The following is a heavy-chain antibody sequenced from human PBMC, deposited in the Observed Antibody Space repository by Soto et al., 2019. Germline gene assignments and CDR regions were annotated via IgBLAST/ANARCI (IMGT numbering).Heavy chain of an antibody. J-gene: IGHJ6*02. CDR3: AIGYCSAGSCYSYYYYGMDV. CDR2: INPNSGGT. CDR1: GYTFTGYY. V-gene: IGHV1-2*02. D-gene: IGHD2-15*01. Sequence: GASVKVSCKASGYTFTGYYMHWVRQAPGQGLEWMGWINPNSGGTNYAQKFQGRVTMTRDTSISTAYMELSRLRSDDTAVYYCAIGYCSAGSCYSYYYYGMDVWGQGTTVTVSS.